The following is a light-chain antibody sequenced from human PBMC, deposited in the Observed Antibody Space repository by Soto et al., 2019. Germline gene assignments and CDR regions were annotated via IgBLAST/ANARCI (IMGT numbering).Light chain of an antibody. CDR1: QSVSSSY. CDR2: GAS. J-gene: IGKJ4*01. Sequence: EIVLTQSPGTLSLSPGEIATLSCSASQSVSSSYLAWYQQKPGQAPRLLIYGASSSATGIPDRFSGSGSGTDCTLTISRLEPEDCAVYYCQRYGSSPAFGGGTKVEIK. V-gene: IGKV3-20*01. CDR3: QRYGSSPA.